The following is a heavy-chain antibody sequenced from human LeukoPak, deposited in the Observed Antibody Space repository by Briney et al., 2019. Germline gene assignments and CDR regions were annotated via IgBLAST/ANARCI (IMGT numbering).Heavy chain of an antibody. CDR2: ISDDGRRK. D-gene: IGHD3-10*01. CDR1: GFTFSRHG. CDR3: ARDRSRSYCIDY. Sequence: TGGSLRLSCTASGFTFSRHGIHWVRQAPGKGLEWVAVISDDGRRKSYGDSVKGRFTISRDDSKNTVYLRMNSLRAEDTAVYYCARDRSRSYCIDYWGQGTLVTVSS. V-gene: IGHV3-30*04. J-gene: IGHJ4*02.